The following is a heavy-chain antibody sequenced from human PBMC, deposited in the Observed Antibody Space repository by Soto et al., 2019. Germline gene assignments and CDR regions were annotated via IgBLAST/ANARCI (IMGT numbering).Heavy chain of an antibody. J-gene: IGHJ3*02. CDR1: GFTFSSYA. Sequence: EVQLLESGGGLVQPGGSLRLSCAASGFTFSSYAMSWVRHAPGKGLEWVSAISGSGGSTYYADSVKGRFTISRDNSKNTLYRQMNSLRAEDTAVYYCAKDRTTVTTFLVNDAFDIWGQGTMVTVS. CDR2: ISGSGGST. V-gene: IGHV3-23*01. D-gene: IGHD4-17*01. CDR3: AKDRTTVTTFLVNDAFDI.